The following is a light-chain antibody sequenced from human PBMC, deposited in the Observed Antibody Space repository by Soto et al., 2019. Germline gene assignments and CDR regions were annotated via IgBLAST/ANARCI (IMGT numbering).Light chain of an antibody. J-gene: IGKJ2*01. CDR1: QSGRNDY. CDR3: QHSASSPRT. CDR2: DAS. Sequence: EIALTQSPGTMSLSQRERATLSCRATQSGRNDYLAWYQQRSGQAPRLLIYDASNRATGIPDSFSGSGSRTDFTLTMHRLPPADFAVYYCQHSASSPRTYGQGNKREIK. V-gene: IGKV3-20*01.